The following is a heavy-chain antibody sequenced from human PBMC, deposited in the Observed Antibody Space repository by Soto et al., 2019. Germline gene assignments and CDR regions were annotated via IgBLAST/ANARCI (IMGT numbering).Heavy chain of an antibody. Sequence: ASVKVSCKASGYTFTSYGISWVRQAPGQGLEWMGWISAYNGNTNYAQKLQGRVTMTTDTSTSTAYMELRSLRSDDTAVYYCARYLSGIGVAGTHFHYSCPAPLVSV. CDR3: ARYLSGIGVAGTHFHY. D-gene: IGHD6-19*01. CDR1: GYTFTSYG. J-gene: IGHJ4*02. V-gene: IGHV1-18*01. CDR2: ISAYNGNT.